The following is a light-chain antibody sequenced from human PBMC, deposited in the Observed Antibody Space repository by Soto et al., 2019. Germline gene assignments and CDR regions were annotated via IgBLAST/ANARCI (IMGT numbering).Light chain of an antibody. V-gene: IGKV1-5*01. CDR1: QNISVW. CDR3: QQYDSSSPT. CDR2: AAS. Sequence: DIQMTQSPSTLSASVGDGVTITCRASQNISVWVAWYQQRPGKAPKFLIYAASNLETGVSARFSGGGSGTEFTLTIHSLQPDDFATYYCQQYDSSSPTFGQGTNLEIK. J-gene: IGKJ2*01.